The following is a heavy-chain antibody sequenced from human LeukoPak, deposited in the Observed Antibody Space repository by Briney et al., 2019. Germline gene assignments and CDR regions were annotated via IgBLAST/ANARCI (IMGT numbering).Heavy chain of an antibody. CDR1: GYTFTSYG. Sequence: ASVKVSCKASGYTFTSYGISWVRQAPGQGVEWMGWITPYNGNTNYAQKLQGRVTMTTDTSTSTAYMELRSLRSDDTAVYYCARAVPPNLEWFYYWGQGTLVTVSS. J-gene: IGHJ4*02. V-gene: IGHV1-18*01. CDR2: ITPYNGNT. D-gene: IGHD3-3*01. CDR3: ARAVPPNLEWFYY.